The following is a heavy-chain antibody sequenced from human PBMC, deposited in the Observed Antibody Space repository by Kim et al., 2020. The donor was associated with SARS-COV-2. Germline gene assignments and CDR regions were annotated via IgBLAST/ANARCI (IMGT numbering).Heavy chain of an antibody. CDR2: IIPMFGTA. V-gene: IGHV1-69*06. CDR3: ARADDGSGGYTPGYYYYYMDL. Sequence: SVKVSCKASGDTLNNFAINWVRQAPGRGLEWMGAIIPMFGTATYAQNFQGRLTITADKSTSSAHMELSSLRSDDTAVYYCARADDGSGGYTPGYYYYYMDLGRKGTGVTV. CDR1: GDTLNNFA. J-gene: IGHJ6*03. D-gene: IGHD3-10*01.